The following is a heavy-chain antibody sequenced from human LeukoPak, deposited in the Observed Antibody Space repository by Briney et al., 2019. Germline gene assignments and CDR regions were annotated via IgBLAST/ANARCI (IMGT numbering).Heavy chain of an antibody. V-gene: IGHV4-61*02. CDR1: GGSISSGSYY. J-gene: IGHJ5*02. Sequence: SQTLSLTCTVSGGSISSGSYYWSWIRQPAGKGLEWIGRIYTSGSTNYNPSLKSRVTISVDTSKNQFSLKLSSVTAADTAVYYCARALGRVSWFDPWGQGTLVTVSS. CDR3: ARALGRVSWFDP. CDR2: IYTSGST. D-gene: IGHD3-16*02.